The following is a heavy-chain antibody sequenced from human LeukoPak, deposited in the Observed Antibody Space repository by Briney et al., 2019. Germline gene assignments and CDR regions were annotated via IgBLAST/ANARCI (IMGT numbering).Heavy chain of an antibody. CDR1: GGSISSSSYY. J-gene: IGHJ4*02. Sequence: SETLSLTCTVSGGSISSSSYYWGWIRQPPGKGLEWIGSIYYSGSTYYNPSLKSRVTISVHTSKNQFSLKLSSVTAADTAVYYCAKVAKYYYGPETYFFFENWGQGTLVTVSS. V-gene: IGHV4-39*07. D-gene: IGHD3-10*01. CDR2: IYYSGST. CDR3: AKVAKYYYGPETYFFFEN.